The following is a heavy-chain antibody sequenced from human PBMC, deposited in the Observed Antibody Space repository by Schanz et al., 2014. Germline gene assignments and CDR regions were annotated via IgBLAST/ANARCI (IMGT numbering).Heavy chain of an antibody. D-gene: IGHD3-3*01. CDR3: ARTASHDVWRGYIPHYAFDL. V-gene: IGHV1-2*02. Sequence: QVQLVQSGADVKKPGASVKVSCKASGNTLSAYYIHWIRQAPGQGLEWMGWIDPNSGGTNYAQKFQGRVTMTSDTSTTAVSMEVNSLTSDGPAVFYCARTASHDVWRGYIPHYAFDLWGQGTVVIVSS. CDR2: IDPNSGGT. CDR1: GNTLSAYY. J-gene: IGHJ3*01.